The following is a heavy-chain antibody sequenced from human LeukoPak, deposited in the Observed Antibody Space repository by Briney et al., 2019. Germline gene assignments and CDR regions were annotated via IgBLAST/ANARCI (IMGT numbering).Heavy chain of an antibody. D-gene: IGHD3-10*01. Sequence: ASVKVSCKASGYTFTRYYMHWVRQAPGQGLECMGIINPSGGSTNYAQKFQGRVTMTRDMSTSTVYMELSSLRSEDTAVYYCARDGSTHYYGSGKYYFDYWGQGTLVTVSP. CDR3: ARDGSTHYYGSGKYYFDY. V-gene: IGHV1-46*01. CDR2: INPSGGST. CDR1: GYTFTRYY. J-gene: IGHJ4*02.